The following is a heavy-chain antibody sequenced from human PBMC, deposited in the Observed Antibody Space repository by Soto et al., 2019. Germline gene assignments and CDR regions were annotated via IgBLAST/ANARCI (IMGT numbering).Heavy chain of an antibody. CDR1: GGTFSSYA. CDR3: ARSGAYIPGAGHSWFDT. J-gene: IGHJ5*02. D-gene: IGHD6-19*01. V-gene: IGHV1-69*12. CDR2: IIPIFGTA. Sequence: QVQLVQSGAEVKKPGFSVKVSCKASGGTFSSYAISWVRQAPGQGLEWMGGIIPIFGTANYAQKFQGRVTITADESTTTAYAELRSLRSEDTAVYYCARSGAYIPGAGHSWFDTWGQGTLVTVSS.